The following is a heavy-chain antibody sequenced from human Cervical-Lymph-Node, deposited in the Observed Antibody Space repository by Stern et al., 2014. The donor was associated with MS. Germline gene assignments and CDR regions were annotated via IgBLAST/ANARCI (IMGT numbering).Heavy chain of an antibody. Sequence: QVQLQESGPGLVKPSETLSLTCAVSGDSISSYTHYCAWIRQPPGKGLEWIGSVYCSGPSSYTPPLKVPVPISVDTSKNHSSLGLTSVTAADTAVYYCAKHACTGAACPFDLWGQGTLVTVSS. J-gene: IGHJ4*02. V-gene: IGHV4-39*01. CDR1: GDSISSYTHY. D-gene: IGHD2-8*02. CDR3: AKHACTGAACPFDL. CDR2: VYCSGPS.